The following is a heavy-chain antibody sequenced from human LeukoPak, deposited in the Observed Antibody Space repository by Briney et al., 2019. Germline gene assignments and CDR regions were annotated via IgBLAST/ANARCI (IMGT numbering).Heavy chain of an antibody. CDR2: IYYSGST. CDR3: ARHLDTAMVIFDY. J-gene: IGHJ4*02. Sequence: SETLSLTCTVSGGSISSYYWSWIRQPPGKGLEWIGYIYYSGSTNYNPSLKSRVTISVDTSKNQFSLKLSSVTAADTAVYYCARHLDTAMVIFDYWGQGTLVTVSS. CDR1: GGSISSYY. D-gene: IGHD5-18*01. V-gene: IGHV4-59*08.